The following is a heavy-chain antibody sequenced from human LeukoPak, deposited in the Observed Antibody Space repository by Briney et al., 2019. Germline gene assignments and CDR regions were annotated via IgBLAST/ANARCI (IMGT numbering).Heavy chain of an antibody. CDR3: AKDGYSSSWSPNWYFDL. Sequence: PGGSLRLSCAASGFTFSSYAMSWVRQAPGKGLEWVSAISGSGGSTYYADSVKGRFTISRDNSKNTLYLEMNSLRAEDTAVYYCAKDGYSSSWSPNWYFDLWGRGTLVTVSS. CDR2: ISGSGGST. CDR1: GFTFSSYA. V-gene: IGHV3-23*01. J-gene: IGHJ2*01. D-gene: IGHD6-13*01.